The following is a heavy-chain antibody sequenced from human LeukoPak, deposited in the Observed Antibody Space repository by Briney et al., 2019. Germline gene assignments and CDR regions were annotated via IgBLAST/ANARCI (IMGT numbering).Heavy chain of an antibody. Sequence: GGSLRLSCAASGFTFSDYGLHWLRQAPGKGLEWVGMIAYDGNETHYGDSVQGRFSISRDSSKDALYLQMNSLAAEDTAVYYCAREGGTTGWLTTDFWGQGTRVTVSS. CDR3: AREGGTTGWLTTDF. V-gene: IGHV3-30*03. D-gene: IGHD1-1*01. CDR1: GFTFSDYG. J-gene: IGHJ4*02. CDR2: IAYDGNET.